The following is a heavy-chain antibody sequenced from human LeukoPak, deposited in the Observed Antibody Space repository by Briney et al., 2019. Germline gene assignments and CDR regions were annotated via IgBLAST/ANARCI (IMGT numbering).Heavy chain of an antibody. V-gene: IGHV1-3*01. J-gene: IGHJ6*02. D-gene: IGHD3-10*01. Sequence: ASVKVSCKAFGYTFTSYIMQWVRQAPGQRLEWMGWINAGNGNTEYSQKFQGRVTITRDTSASTAYMELSSLRSEDTAVYYCARSITMVRGIVYYAMDVWGQGTTVTVSS. CDR3: ARSITMVRGIVYYAMDV. CDR2: INAGNGNT. CDR1: GYTFTSYI.